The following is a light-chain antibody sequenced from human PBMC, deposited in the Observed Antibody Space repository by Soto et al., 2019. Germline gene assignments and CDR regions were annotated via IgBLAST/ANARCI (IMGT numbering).Light chain of an antibody. J-gene: IGLJ3*02. Sequence: QSALTQPASVSGSPGQSITISCTGTSSDVGAYNYVSWYQQHPGKAPKRMIYEVSNRPSAVSHRFSGSKSGNTASLTIAGLQADDEADYYCTSFTRSSTVVFGGGTQLT. V-gene: IGLV2-14*01. CDR1: SSDVGAYNY. CDR2: EVS. CDR3: TSFTRSSTVV.